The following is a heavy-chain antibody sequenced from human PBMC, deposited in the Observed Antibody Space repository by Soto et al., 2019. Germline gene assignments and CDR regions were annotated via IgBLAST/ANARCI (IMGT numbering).Heavy chain of an antibody. CDR3: ARGRRYGDRFDY. V-gene: IGHV4-61*08. CDR1: GGSISSGGYY. CDR2: FYHSGGT. J-gene: IGHJ4*02. D-gene: IGHD4-17*01. Sequence: SETLSLTCTVSGGSISSGGYYWSWIRQSPGKGLEWIGYFYHSGGTNYNPSLKSRVTISVDTSKNQFSLKLSSVTAADTAVYYCARGRRYGDRFDYWGQGTLVTVSS.